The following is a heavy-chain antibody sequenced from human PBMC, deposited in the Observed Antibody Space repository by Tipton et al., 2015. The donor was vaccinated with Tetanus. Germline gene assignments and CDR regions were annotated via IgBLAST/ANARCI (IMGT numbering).Heavy chain of an antibody. CDR3: AREADCSGGSCFSGGFDA. V-gene: IGHV3-33*01. J-gene: IGHJ4*02. Sequence: SLRLSCAASGFIFSSYGIHWVRQAPGKGLEWLAVSWYDGTDKYYADSVNGRFTISRDNSKNTLYLQMNSLRAEDTALYYCAREADCSGGSCFSGGFDAWGQGAQVAVSS. CDR1: GFIFSSYG. CDR2: SWYDGTDK. D-gene: IGHD2-15*01.